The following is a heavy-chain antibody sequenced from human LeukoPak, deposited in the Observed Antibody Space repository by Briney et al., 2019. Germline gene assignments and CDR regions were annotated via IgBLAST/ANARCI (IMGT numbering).Heavy chain of an antibody. V-gene: IGHV3-49*04. CDR2: IRSKAYGGTT. CDR1: GFTLSSFG. Sequence: GGSLRLSCTASGFTLSSFGMHWVRQAPGKGLEWVGFIRSKAYGGTTEYAASVKGRFTISRDDSKSIAYLQMNSLKTEDTAVYYCTREGLHYYDGSGYYAPSYWGQGTLVTVSS. CDR3: TREGLHYYDGSGYYAPSY. D-gene: IGHD3-22*01. J-gene: IGHJ4*02.